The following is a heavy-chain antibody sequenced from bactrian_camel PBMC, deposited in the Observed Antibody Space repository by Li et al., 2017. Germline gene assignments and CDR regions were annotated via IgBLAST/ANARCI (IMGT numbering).Heavy chain of an antibody. CDR1: GYTFSSYG. CDR3: AVGSKWTCAAGSWWQVPFYGD. D-gene: IGHD7*01. CDR2: IGRYGST. Sequence: VQLVESGGGSVQAGGSLRLSCIASGYTFSSYGMGWFRQAPGKEREGVATIGRYGSTTYADSVRGRFTISQDNSNNKVYPQTNSLKSEDTATYYCAVGSKWTCAAGSWWQVPFYGDWGQGTQVTVS. V-gene: IGHV3S67*01. J-gene: IGHJ4*01.